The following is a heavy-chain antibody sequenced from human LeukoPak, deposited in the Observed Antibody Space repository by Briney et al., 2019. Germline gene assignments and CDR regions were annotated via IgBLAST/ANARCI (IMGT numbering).Heavy chain of an antibody. J-gene: IGHJ4*02. CDR2: ISYDGSNK. Sequence: GGSLRLSCAASGFTFSSYAMHWVRQAPGKGLEWVAVISYDGSNKYYADSVKGRFTISRDNSKNTLYLQMNSLRAEDTAVYYCARARDDYYDSSGYYYGAFDYWGQGTLVTVSS. V-gene: IGHV3-30*04. D-gene: IGHD3-22*01. CDR1: GFTFSSYA. CDR3: ARARDDYYDSSGYYYGAFDY.